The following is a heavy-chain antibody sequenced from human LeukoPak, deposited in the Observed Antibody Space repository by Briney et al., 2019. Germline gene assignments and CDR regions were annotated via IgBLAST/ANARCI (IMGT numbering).Heavy chain of an antibody. Sequence: PSETLSLTCTVSGGSISSSSYYWGWIRQPPGKGLEWIGSIYYSGSTYYNPSLKSRVTISVDTSKNQFSLKLSSVTAADTAVYYCARRDIVVVPAARNGAFDIWGQGTMVTVSS. CDR2: IYYSGST. CDR1: GGSISSSSYY. J-gene: IGHJ3*02. CDR3: ARRDIVVVPAARNGAFDI. D-gene: IGHD2-2*01. V-gene: IGHV4-39*01.